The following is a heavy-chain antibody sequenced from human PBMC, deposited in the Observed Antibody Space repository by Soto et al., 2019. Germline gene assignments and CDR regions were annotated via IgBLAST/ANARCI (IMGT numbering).Heavy chain of an antibody. J-gene: IGHJ4*02. V-gene: IGHV3-7*01. Sequence: PGGSLRLSCAASGFTFSAYWMSWVRQAPGKGLEWVANIKQDGSGKYYVDSLKGRFTISRDNAKNSLYLQMNSLRAEDTAVYYCARITYYDLWSGYCFDHWGQGALVTVSS. CDR3: ARITYYDLWSGYCFDH. CDR1: GFTFSAYW. D-gene: IGHD3-3*01. CDR2: IKQDGSGK.